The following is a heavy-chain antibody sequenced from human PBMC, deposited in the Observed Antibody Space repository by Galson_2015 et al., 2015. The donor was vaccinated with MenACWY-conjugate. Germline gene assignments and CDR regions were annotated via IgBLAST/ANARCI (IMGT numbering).Heavy chain of an antibody. CDR1: GFTFSSYW. D-gene: IGHD1-1*01. J-gene: IGHJ4*02. Sequence: SLRLSCAASGFTFSSYWLSWVRQPPGKGLEWVSYIRSSSSTIYYADSVKGRFTISRDNAKTSLYLQMNSLRAEDTAVYYRAQWYNWNDRYFDYWGQGTLVTVSS. CDR2: IRSSSSTI. V-gene: IGHV3-48*01. CDR3: AQWYNWNDRYFDY.